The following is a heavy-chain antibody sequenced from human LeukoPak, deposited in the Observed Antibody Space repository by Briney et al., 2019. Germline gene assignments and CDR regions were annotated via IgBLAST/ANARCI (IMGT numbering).Heavy chain of an antibody. Sequence: GSLRLSCAASGFTFSSYGMHWVRQAPGKGLEWVAFIWYDGSNKYYADSVKGRFTISRDNSKNTLYLQMNSLRAEDTAVYYCARATPYYDFWSGYLEYWGQGTLVTVSS. CDR2: IWYDGSNK. D-gene: IGHD3-3*01. J-gene: IGHJ4*02. CDR1: GFTFSSYG. CDR3: ARATPYYDFWSGYLEY. V-gene: IGHV3-33*01.